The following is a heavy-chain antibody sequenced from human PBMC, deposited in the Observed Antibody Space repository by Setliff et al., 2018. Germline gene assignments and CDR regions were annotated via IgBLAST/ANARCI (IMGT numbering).Heavy chain of an antibody. CDR1: GFTFSSYA. CDR3: ARDRRCMDV. J-gene: IGHJ6*02. Sequence: SCAASGFTFSSYAITWVRQAPGKGLEWVSMISGSAQTTYYADSVKGRFTISRDNSKNTLYLQMNSLRAEDTAVYYCARDRRCMDVWGQGTTVTVSS. V-gene: IGHV3-23*01. CDR2: ISGSAQTT.